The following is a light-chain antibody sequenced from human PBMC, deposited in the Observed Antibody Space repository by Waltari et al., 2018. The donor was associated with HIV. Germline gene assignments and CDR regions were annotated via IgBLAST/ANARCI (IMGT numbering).Light chain of an antibody. J-gene: IGLJ2*01. CDR1: SASIASNY. CDR2: EDN. CDR3: QSYDSSNVV. V-gene: IGLV6-57*01. Sequence: NFMLTQPHSVSESPGKTVTISCTRISASIASNYVPGYQQRPGSSPTTVIYEDNQRPSGVPDRFSGSIDSSSNSASLTISGLKTEDEADYYCQSYDSSNVVFGGGTKLTVL.